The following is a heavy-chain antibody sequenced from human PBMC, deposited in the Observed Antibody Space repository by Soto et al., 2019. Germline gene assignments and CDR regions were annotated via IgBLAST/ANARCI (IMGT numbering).Heavy chain of an antibody. Sequence: QVQLVESGGGVVQPGRSLRLSCAASGFTFSSYGMHWVRQAPGKGLEWMAVISHDETINAYADSVKSRFTISRDNTKNTLYLQMNSLRTEGTAGYHCAKLPHIGGHHHYYGMDVWGQGTTVTVSS. CDR1: GFTFSSYG. V-gene: IGHV3-30*18. CDR3: AKLPHIGGHHHYYGMDV. J-gene: IGHJ6*02. CDR2: ISHDETIN.